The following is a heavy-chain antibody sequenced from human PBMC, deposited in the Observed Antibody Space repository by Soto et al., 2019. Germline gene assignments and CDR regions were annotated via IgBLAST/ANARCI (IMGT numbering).Heavy chain of an antibody. CDR1: GFTFSSFT. V-gene: IGHV3-23*01. J-gene: IGHJ1*01. CDR3: AKSIDGHTSSGPH. D-gene: IGHD6-13*01. CDR2: ITISGDRR. Sequence: EVQLLESGGGLVQPGGSLRLSCAASGFTFSSFTMNWVRQAPGKGLEWVSGITISGDRRSYADSEQARFTISRDDSKNACFLQMNSLRIEDTAVYYCAKSIDGHTSSGPHWGQGTLVTVSS.